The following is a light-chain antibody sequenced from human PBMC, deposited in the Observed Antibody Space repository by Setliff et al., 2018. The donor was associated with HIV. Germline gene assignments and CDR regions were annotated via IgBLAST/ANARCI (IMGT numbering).Light chain of an antibody. CDR2: RSN. Sequence: QSVLTQPPSASGTPGQRVPVSCSGTSSNIGRNYVYWYQQLPGTAPKLLISRSNQRPSGVPDRFSGSKSGTSASLAISGLRSEDEADYYCAAWDDSLSGYVFGTGTKVTV. V-gene: IGLV1-47*01. J-gene: IGLJ1*01. CDR3: AAWDDSLSGYV. CDR1: SSNIGRNY.